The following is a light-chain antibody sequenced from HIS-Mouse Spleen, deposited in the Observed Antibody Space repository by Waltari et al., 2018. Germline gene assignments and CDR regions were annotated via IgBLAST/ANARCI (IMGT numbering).Light chain of an antibody. CDR3: AAWDDSLSGPV. CDR1: SPNIGSNY. Sequence: QSVLTQPPSASGTPGQTVTISCSGRSPNIGSNYVSWSQQLPGTAPKLLIYRNNQRPSGVPDRFSGSKSGTSASLAISGLRSEDEADYYCAAWDDSLSGPVFGGGTKLTVL. V-gene: IGLV1-47*01. J-gene: IGLJ3*02. CDR2: RNN.